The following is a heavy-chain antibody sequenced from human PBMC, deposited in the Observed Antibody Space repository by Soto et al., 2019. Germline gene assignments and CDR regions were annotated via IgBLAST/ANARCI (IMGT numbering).Heavy chain of an antibody. D-gene: IGHD3-10*01. CDR1: GFTFSSYW. V-gene: IGHV3-74*01. CDR2: INSSGGST. CDR3: AKIYYGSGSPNLY. J-gene: IGHJ4*02. Sequence: PGGSLRLSCAASGFTFSSYWMHWVRQAPGKGLVWVSRINSSGGSTNYADSVKGRFTISRDNAKNTLYLQMNSLRAEDTAVYYCAKIYYGSGSPNLYWGQGTLVTVSS.